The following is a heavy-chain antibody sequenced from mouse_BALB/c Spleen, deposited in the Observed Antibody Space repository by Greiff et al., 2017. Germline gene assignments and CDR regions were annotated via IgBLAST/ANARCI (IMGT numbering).Heavy chain of an antibody. D-gene: IGHD2-14*01. Sequence: VQLQESGPGLVAPSPSLSITCTASGFSLTGYGVNWVRQPPGKGLEWLGMIWGDGSTDYNSALKSRLSISKDNSKSQVFLKMNSLQTDDTARYYCAREDRYYYAMDYWGQGTSVTVSS. J-gene: IGHJ4*01. CDR2: IWGDGST. V-gene: IGHV2-6-7*02. CDR3: AREDRYYYAMDY. CDR1: GFSLTGYG.